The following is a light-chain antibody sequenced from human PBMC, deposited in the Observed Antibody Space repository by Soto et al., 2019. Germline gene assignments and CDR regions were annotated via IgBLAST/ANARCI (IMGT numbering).Light chain of an antibody. CDR2: GAS. J-gene: IGKJ4*01. Sequence: EIVMTQSPATLSVSPGERATLSCRASQSVSSNLAWYQQKPGQAPRLLIYGASTRATGIPARFSGSGSGTEFTLTISSLQSEDVAVYYCQQYSYWPLTFGGGTKVELK. CDR3: QQYSYWPLT. CDR1: QSVSSN. V-gene: IGKV3-15*01.